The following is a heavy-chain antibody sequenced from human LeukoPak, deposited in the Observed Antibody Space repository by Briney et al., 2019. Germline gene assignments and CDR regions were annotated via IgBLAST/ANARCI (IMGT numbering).Heavy chain of an antibody. D-gene: IGHD5-24*01. J-gene: IGHJ4*02. Sequence: GGSLRLSCAASGFTFSSYGMHWVRQAPGKGLEWVALISYDGSNKYYADSVKGRFTISRDNSKNTLYLQMNSLRAEDTAVYYCARDQMAGHFDYWGQGTLVTVSS. V-gene: IGHV3-30*03. CDR2: ISYDGSNK. CDR3: ARDQMAGHFDY. CDR1: GFTFSSYG.